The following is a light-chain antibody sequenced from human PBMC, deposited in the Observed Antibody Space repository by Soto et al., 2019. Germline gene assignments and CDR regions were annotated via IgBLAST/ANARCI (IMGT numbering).Light chain of an antibody. CDR2: AAS. Sequence: DIQMTQSPSHVSAFVGDRVAITCRASHDIARWLAWYQQQPGKAPRLLIYAASSLQSGVPTRFSGSGSGTDFALPITNLQPEDSAVYYCQQVKGFPLSFGGGTKVEIK. J-gene: IGKJ4*01. V-gene: IGKV1-12*01. CDR3: QQVKGFPLS. CDR1: HDIARW.